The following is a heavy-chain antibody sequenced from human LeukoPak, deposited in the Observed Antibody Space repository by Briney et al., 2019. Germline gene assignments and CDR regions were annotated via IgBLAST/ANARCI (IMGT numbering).Heavy chain of an antibody. CDR1: GGSFSGYY. V-gene: IGHV4-34*01. Sequence: PSETLSLTCAVYGGSFSGYYWSWIRQPPGKGLEWIGEINHSGSTNYNPSLKSRVTISVDTSKNQFSLKLSSVTAADTAVYYCARDDYGGYFDYWGQGTLATVSS. CDR3: ARDDYGGYFDY. D-gene: IGHD4-17*01. CDR2: INHSGST. J-gene: IGHJ4*02.